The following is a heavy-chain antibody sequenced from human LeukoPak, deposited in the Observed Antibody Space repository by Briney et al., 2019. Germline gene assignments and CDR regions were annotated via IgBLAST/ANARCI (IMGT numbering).Heavy chain of an antibody. CDR3: ARVASTTRRHDAFDI. CDR1: GYTFTDFY. V-gene: IGHV1-2*02. D-gene: IGHD1-1*01. Sequence: GASVKVSCKASGYTFTDFYIHWMRQALGQGLEWMGWITPNSGGTIYGQKFQGRVTLTRDTSTSTAYMELSRLRSDDTAVYYCARVASTTRRHDAFDIWGQGTMVTISS. CDR2: ITPNSGGT. J-gene: IGHJ3*02.